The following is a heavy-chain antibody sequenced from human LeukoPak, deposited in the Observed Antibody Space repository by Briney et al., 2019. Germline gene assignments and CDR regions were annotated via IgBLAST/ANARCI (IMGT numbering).Heavy chain of an antibody. CDR1: GFSFSSYW. CDR3: ARDQGSFDY. CDR2: IHSDGIGT. Sequence: AGGSLRLSCAASGFSFSSYWLHWIRQAPGKGLVWVSRIHSDGIGTSYADSVRGRFIISRDNAKNTLYLQMNSLRAEDTAVYYCARDQGSFDYWGQGTLVT. V-gene: IGHV3-74*01. J-gene: IGHJ4*02.